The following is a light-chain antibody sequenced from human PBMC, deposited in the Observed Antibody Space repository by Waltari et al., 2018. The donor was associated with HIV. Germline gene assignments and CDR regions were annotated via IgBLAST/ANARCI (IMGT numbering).Light chain of an antibody. J-gene: IGKJ2*01. CDR3: QQLTSFPFT. CDR2: AAS. CDR1: QDITSY. V-gene: IGKV1-9*01. Sequence: IQLTKSPSFLSASVGDRVTITCRASQDITSYLVWYQQKPGKAPKLLIYAASTLQRGVPSRFSGSGSGTEFTLTISTLQSEDFASYFCQQLTSFPFTFGQGTKVEIK.